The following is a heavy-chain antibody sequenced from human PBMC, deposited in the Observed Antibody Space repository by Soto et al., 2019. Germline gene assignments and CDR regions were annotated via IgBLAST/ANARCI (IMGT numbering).Heavy chain of an antibody. CDR2: IWFDGRNE. V-gene: IGHV3-33*03. Sequence: QVQLVESGGGVVQPGRSLRLSCAASGFNFSNYGMHWVRQAPGKGLEWVAVIWFDGRNEYYTDSVKGRSTISRDNSRNTGYLQMNSLRAEDTAVYYCTRGLWFGEPWDYFDYWGQGTLVTVSS. CDR1: GFNFSNYG. D-gene: IGHD3-10*01. J-gene: IGHJ4*02. CDR3: TRGLWFGEPWDYFDY.